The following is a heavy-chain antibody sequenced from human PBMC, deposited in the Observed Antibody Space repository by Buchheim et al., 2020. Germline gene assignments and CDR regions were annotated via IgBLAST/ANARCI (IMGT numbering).Heavy chain of an antibody. CDR3: ARPPWSVYGTPNAFDI. Sequence: QVQLQQWGAGLLKPSETLSLTCAVYGGSFSGYYWSWIRQPPGKGLEWIGEINHSGSTNYNPSLKSRVTISVDTSTNKLSLTLSSVTAADTAVYYCARPPWSVYGTPNAFDIWGQGT. D-gene: IGHD5/OR15-5a*01. J-gene: IGHJ3*02. CDR2: INHSGST. V-gene: IGHV4-34*01. CDR1: GGSFSGYY.